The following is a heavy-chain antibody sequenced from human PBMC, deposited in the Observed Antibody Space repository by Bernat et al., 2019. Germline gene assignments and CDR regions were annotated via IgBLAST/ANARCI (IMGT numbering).Heavy chain of an antibody. CDR2: IWYDGSNK. Sequence: QVQLVESGGGVVQPGRSLRLSCAASGFTFSSYGMHWVRQAPGKGLEGGGGIWYDGSNKYYAVSVTGRFTISRDHSKNTLYLQMNSLTAEDTSVYYCAREPTSPIQLDKAIGYYYSGMDVWGQGTTVTVSS. D-gene: IGHD5-18*01. CDR1: GFTFSSYG. CDR3: AREPTSPIQLDKAIGYYYSGMDV. V-gene: IGHV3-33*01. J-gene: IGHJ6*02.